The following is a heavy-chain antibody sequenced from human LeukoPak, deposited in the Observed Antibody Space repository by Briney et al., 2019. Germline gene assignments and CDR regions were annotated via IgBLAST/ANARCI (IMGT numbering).Heavy chain of an antibody. CDR3: ARAGVRGAIGGPFDY. V-gene: IGHV4-61*02. CDR1: GGSINSATYY. Sequence: SETLSLTCTVSGGSINSATYYWSWIRQPAGKGLEWIGRIYTSGSTNYNPSLKSRVTMSVDTSKNQFSLKLSSVTAADTAVYYCARAGVRGAIGGPFDYWGQGTLVTVSS. J-gene: IGHJ4*02. D-gene: IGHD3-10*01. CDR2: IYTSGST.